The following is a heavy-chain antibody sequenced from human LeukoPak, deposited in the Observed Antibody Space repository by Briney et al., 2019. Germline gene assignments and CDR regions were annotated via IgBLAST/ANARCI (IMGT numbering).Heavy chain of an antibody. Sequence: GGSLRLSCAASGFSFSSFAMHWVRQAPGKGLEWVAVILSDGSNEYYGDSVKGRFIISRDNSKDTLNLQMNSLRGDDTAVYYCAKRGARRSDWYGMDVWGQGTSVTVSS. CDR2: ILSDGSNE. V-gene: IGHV3-30*18. CDR1: GFSFSSFA. D-gene: IGHD6-6*01. J-gene: IGHJ6*02. CDR3: AKRGARRSDWYGMDV.